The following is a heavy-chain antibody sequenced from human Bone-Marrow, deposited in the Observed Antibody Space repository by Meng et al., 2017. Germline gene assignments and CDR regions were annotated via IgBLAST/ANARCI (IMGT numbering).Heavy chain of an antibody. Sequence: GESLKISCAASGFTFSSYAMSWVRQAPGKGLEWVAATSYDGSNTYYVDSVKGRFTISRDNSKNTLYLQMNSLRAEDTAVYYCAREIGWFGELLMDYWGQGTLVTVSS. V-gene: IGHV3-30*04. D-gene: IGHD3-10*01. CDR2: TSYDGSNT. CDR1: GFTFSSYA. J-gene: IGHJ4*02. CDR3: AREIGWFGELLMDY.